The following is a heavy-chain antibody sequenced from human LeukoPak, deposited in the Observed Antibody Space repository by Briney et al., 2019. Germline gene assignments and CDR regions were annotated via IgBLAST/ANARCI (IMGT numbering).Heavy chain of an antibody. D-gene: IGHD2-2*01. J-gene: IGHJ4*02. CDR1: GFIFSDYY. V-gene: IGHV3-23*01. CDR2: IAISDGKT. CDR3: AKLGTSDDY. Sequence: GGSLRLSCAASGFIFSDYYMTWVRQAPGKGLEWVSTIAISDGKTYYADSVKGRFSISRDNSKNTLYLQMNSLRAEDTAVYYCAKLGTSDDYWGQGTLVTVSS.